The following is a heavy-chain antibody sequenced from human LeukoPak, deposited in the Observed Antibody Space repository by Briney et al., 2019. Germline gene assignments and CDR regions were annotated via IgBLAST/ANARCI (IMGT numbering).Heavy chain of an antibody. CDR1: GITVSSNY. CDR2: IDSGGST. CDR3: ARRALYESSGVNYYYAMDI. J-gene: IGHJ6*02. D-gene: IGHD3-22*01. Sequence: GGSLRLSCAASGITVSSNYMSWVRQAPGNGLEWVSVIDSGGSTYYADSVKGRFTISRDISKRTLYLQMNSLRAEDTAVYYCARRALYESSGVNYYYAMDIWGQGTTVTVSS. V-gene: IGHV3-53*01.